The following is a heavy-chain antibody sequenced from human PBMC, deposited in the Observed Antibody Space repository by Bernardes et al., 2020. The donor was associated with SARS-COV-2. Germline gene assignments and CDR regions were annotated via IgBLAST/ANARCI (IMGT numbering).Heavy chain of an antibody. V-gene: IGHV3-48*01. CDR3: VRVIQSGSYPGRPFWT. CDR2: ISNSGSTI. J-gene: IGHJ5*02. D-gene: IGHD3-10*01. Sequence: GGSLRLSCATSGFTFRSYSMNWVRQAPGKGLEWISYISNSGSTIFYADSVKGRFTISRDNAKNSLFLQMNSLRADDSALYFCVRVIQSGSYPGRPFWTWGQGTLVTVSS. CDR1: GFTFRSYS.